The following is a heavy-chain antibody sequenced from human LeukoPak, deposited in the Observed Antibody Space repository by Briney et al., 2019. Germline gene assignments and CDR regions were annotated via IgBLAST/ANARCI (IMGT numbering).Heavy chain of an antibody. Sequence: GGSLRLSCAASGFTFSGYWMSWVRQTPEKGLEWVANIKQDGSEIYYVDSVKGRFTISRDNAENSLYLQMNSLRADDTAVYYCARDISARRFDYWGQGTLVTVSS. J-gene: IGHJ4*02. CDR3: ARDISARRFDY. D-gene: IGHD6-6*01. CDR1: GFTFSGYW. V-gene: IGHV3-7*01. CDR2: IKQDGSEI.